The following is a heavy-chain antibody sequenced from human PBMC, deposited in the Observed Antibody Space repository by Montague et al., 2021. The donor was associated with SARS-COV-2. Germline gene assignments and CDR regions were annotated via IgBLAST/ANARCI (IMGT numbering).Heavy chain of an antibody. Sequence: SETLSLTCAVYGGSFSGYYWSWIRQPPGKGLEWIGEINHSGSTNYNPSLKSRVTISVDTSKNQFSLKLSSVTAADTAVYYCARRGYSYYYGMDVWDQGTTVTVSS. CDR1: GGSFSGYY. CDR2: INHSGST. J-gene: IGHJ6*02. CDR3: ARRGYSYYYGMDV. D-gene: IGHD5-24*01. V-gene: IGHV4-34*01.